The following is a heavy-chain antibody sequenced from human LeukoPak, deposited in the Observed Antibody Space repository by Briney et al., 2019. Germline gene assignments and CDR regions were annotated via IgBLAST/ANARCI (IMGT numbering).Heavy chain of an antibody. CDR2: INWNGGST. D-gene: IGHD4-17*01. CDR1: GFTFSSYA. Sequence: GGSLRLSRAASGFTFSSYAMSWVRQAPGKGLEWVSGINWNGGSTGYAESVKGRFTISRDNAKNSLYLQMNSLRAEDTALYYCARTTTVTYYYYYMDVWGKGTTVTVSS. J-gene: IGHJ6*03. CDR3: ARTTTVTYYYYYMDV. V-gene: IGHV3-20*04.